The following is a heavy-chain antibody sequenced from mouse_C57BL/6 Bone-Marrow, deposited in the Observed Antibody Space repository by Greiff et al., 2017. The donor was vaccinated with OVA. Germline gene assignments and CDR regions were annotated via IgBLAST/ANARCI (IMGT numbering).Heavy chain of an antibody. V-gene: IGHV14-4*01. D-gene: IGHD2-12*01. CDR3: TTNYRDYYAMDY. CDR2: IDPENGDT. J-gene: IGHJ4*01. Sequence: VQPQQSGAELVRPGASVKLSCTASGFNIKDDYMHWVKQRPEQGLEWIGWIDPENGDTEYASKFQGKATITADTSSNTAYLQLSSLTAEDTTVYYCTTNYRDYYAMDYWGQGTSVTVSS. CDR1: GFNIKDDY.